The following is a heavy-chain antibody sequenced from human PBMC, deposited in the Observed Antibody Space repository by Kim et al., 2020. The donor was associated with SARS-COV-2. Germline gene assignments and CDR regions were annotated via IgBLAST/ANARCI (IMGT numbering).Heavy chain of an antibody. Sequence: GGSLRLSCAASGFTVSSYYMSWVRQAPGKGLEWVSVIYSGGSTYYADSVKGRFTISRDNSKNTLYLQMNSLRAEDTAVYYCAREIAAAGRADAFDIWGQGTMVTVSS. J-gene: IGHJ3*02. CDR3: AREIAAAGRADAFDI. CDR2: IYSGGST. V-gene: IGHV3-66*01. CDR1: GFTVSSYY. D-gene: IGHD6-13*01.